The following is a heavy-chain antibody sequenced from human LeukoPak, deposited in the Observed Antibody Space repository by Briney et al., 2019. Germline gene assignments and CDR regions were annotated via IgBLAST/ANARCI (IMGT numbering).Heavy chain of an antibody. CDR2: IIPIFGTA. J-gene: IGHJ6*03. V-gene: IGHV1-69*01. D-gene: IGHD3-22*01. CDR1: GGTFSSYA. Sequence: SVKVSCKASGGTFSSYAISWVRQAPGQGLEWMGGIIPIFGTANYAQKFQGRVTITADESTSTAYMEPSSLRSEDTAVYYCARAKNYYDSSGYYQAGYYYYMDVWGKGTTVTISS. CDR3: ARAKNYYDSSGYYQAGYYYYMDV.